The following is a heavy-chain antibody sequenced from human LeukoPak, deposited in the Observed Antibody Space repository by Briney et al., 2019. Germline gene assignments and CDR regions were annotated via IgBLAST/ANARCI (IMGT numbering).Heavy chain of an antibody. CDR2: IYYSGST. Sequence: SETLSLTCTVSGGSISSSYYWGWIRQPPGKGLEWIGSIYYSGSTYYNPSLKSRVTISVDTSKNQFSLKLSSVTAADTAVYYCAGLLSFDYWGQGTLATVSS. CDR1: GGSISSSYY. D-gene: IGHD2-21*02. CDR3: AGLLSFDY. V-gene: IGHV4-39*07. J-gene: IGHJ4*02.